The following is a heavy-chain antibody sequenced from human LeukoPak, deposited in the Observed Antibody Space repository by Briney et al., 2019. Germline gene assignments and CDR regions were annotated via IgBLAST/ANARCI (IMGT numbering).Heavy chain of an antibody. CDR3: AREEDTGYGDYGGDAFDI. D-gene: IGHD4-17*01. CDR2: ISAYNGNT. CDR1: GYAFTSYG. V-gene: IGHV1-18*01. Sequence: GASVKVSCKASGYAFTSYGISWVRQAPGQGLEWMGWISAYNGNTNYAQKLQGRVTMTTDTSTSTAYMELRSLRSDDTAVYYCAREEDTGYGDYGGDAFDIWGQGTMVTVSS. J-gene: IGHJ3*02.